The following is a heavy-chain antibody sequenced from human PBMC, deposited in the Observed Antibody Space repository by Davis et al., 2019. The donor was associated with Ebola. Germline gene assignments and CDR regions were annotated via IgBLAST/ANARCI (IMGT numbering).Heavy chain of an antibody. CDR3: ARPGNPYYYYYGMDV. Sequence: SETLSLTCAVSGGSISSSNWWSWVRQPPGKGLEWIGEINHSGSTNYNPSLKSRVTISVDTSKNQFSLKLSSVTAADTAVYYCARPGNPYYYYYGMDVWGQGTTVTVSS. D-gene: IGHD1-14*01. V-gene: IGHV4-4*02. CDR1: GGSISSSNW. J-gene: IGHJ6*02. CDR2: INHSGST.